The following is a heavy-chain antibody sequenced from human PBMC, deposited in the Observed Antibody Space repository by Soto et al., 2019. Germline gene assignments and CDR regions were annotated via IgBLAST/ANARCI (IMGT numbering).Heavy chain of an antibody. CDR3: ATKLAYQGATYGMDV. V-gene: IGHV1-69*02. J-gene: IGHJ6*02. D-gene: IGHD6-13*01. CDR2: IIPILGIA. CDR1: GGTFSSYT. Sequence: QVQLVQSGAEVKKPGSSVKVSCKASGGTFSSYTISWVRQAPGQGLEWMGRIIPILGIANYAQKFQGRVTITADKSTSTAYMELSSLRSEDTAVYYCATKLAYQGATYGMDVWGQGTTVTVSS.